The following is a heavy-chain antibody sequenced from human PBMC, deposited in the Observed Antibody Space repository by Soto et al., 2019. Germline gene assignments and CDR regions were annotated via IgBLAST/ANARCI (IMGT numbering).Heavy chain of an antibody. D-gene: IGHD2-15*01. V-gene: IGHV4-59*01. Sequence: PSETLSLTCTVSGGSISSYYWSWIRQPPGKGLEWIGYIYYSGSTNYNPSLKSRVTISVDTSKNQFSLKLSSVTAADTAVYYCARVSVVAPYYFDYWGQGTLVTVSS. CDR2: IYYSGST. CDR3: ARVSVVAPYYFDY. J-gene: IGHJ4*02. CDR1: GGSISSYY.